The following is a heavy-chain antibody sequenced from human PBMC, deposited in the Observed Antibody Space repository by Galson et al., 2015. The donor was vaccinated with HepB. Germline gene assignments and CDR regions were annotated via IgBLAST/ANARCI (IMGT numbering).Heavy chain of an antibody. Sequence: SLRLSCAVSGFTFGLYGMHWVRQAPDKGLDWVTVISYDGSHKYYAASVKGRFTISRDDSKNTLYLQMNSLRVEDTAVYYCATLSNSGRYSDYWGQGTLVTVSS. CDR1: GFTFGLYG. CDR3: ATLSNSGRYSDY. J-gene: IGHJ4*02. D-gene: IGHD4-23*01. CDR2: ISYDGSHK. V-gene: IGHV3-30*03.